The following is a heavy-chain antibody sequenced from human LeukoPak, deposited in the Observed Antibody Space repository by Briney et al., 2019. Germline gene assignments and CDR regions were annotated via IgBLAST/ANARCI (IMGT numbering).Heavy chain of an antibody. Sequence: GRSLRLSCAASGFTFSSYGMHWVRRAPGKGLEWVAVIWYDGSNKYYADSVKGRFTISRDNSKNTLYLQMNSLRAEDTAVYYCAKEPRVRYFDWLFDPWGQGTLVTVSS. D-gene: IGHD3-9*01. CDR2: IWYDGSNK. CDR1: GFTFSSYG. J-gene: IGHJ5*02. CDR3: AKEPRVRYFDWLFDP. V-gene: IGHV3-33*06.